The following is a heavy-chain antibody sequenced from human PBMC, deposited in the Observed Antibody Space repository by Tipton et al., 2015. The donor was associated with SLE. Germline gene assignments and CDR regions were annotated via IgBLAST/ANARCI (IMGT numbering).Heavy chain of an antibody. Sequence: TLSLTCSVSGGSISSNYWIWIRQPPGKGLEWIGYISYGGSTNYNPSLKSRVTISVDTSKNQFSLKLTSVTAADTAVYYCARGMLTWRGAIIGVDVWGQGTSVNVSS. CDR3: ARGMLTWRGAIIGVDV. CDR2: ISYGGST. CDR1: GGSISSNY. J-gene: IGHJ6*02. D-gene: IGHD2-8*01. V-gene: IGHV4-59*08.